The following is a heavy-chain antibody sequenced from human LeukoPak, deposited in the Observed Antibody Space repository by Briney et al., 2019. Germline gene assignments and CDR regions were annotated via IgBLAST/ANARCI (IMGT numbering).Heavy chain of an antibody. D-gene: IGHD4-23*01. J-gene: IGHJ4*02. Sequence: GGSLRLSCAASGFTFSDYYMSWIRQAPRKGLEWVSYISSSGSTIYYADSVKGRFTISRDNAKNSLYLQMNSLRAEDTAVYYCASRLNGGPPPKWGQGTLVTVSS. V-gene: IGHV3-11*01. CDR2: ISSSGSTI. CDR3: ASRLNGGPPPK. CDR1: GFTFSDYY.